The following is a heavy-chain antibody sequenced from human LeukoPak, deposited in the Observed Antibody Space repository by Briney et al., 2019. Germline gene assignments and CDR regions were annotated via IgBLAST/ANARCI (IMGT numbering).Heavy chain of an antibody. CDR2: IRYDGSNK. CDR3: AKDRYYYDSSGYYYFDY. V-gene: IGHV3-30*02. CDR1: GFTFSSYG. Sequence: GGSLRLSCAASGFTFSSYGMHWVRQAPGKGLEWVAFIRYDGSNKYYADSVKGRFTISRDNSKNTLYLQMNSLRAEDTAVYYCAKDRYYYDSSGYYYFDYWGQGTLVTVSS. J-gene: IGHJ4*02. D-gene: IGHD3-22*01.